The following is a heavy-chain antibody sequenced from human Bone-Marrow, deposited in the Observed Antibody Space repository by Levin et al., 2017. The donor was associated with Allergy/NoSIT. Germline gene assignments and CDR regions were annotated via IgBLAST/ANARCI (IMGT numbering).Heavy chain of an antibody. CDR2: IRSKDNSYAT. CDR3: TRSTGTDFDY. CDR1: GFTFSGSA. D-gene: IGHD3-9*01. Sequence: GESLKISYAASGFTFSGSAMHWVRQASGKGLEWVGRIRSKDNSYATSYAASVKGRFTVSRDDSKNTAYLQMNSLKTEDTAVYYCTRSTGTDFDYWGQGTLVTVSS. J-gene: IGHJ4*02. V-gene: IGHV3-73*01.